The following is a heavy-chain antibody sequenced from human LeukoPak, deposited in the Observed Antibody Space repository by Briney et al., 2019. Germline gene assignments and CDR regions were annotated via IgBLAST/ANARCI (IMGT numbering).Heavy chain of an antibody. V-gene: IGHV3-48*01. D-gene: IGHD3-3*01. CDR2: ITSSSRTM. CDR1: GFTVRDYW. CDR3: ARHGDFWSGYYVDY. Sequence: PGGSLRLSCAASGFTVRDYWMHWVRQAPGKGLEWVSYITSSSRTMYYADSVKGRFTISRDNAKNSLYLQMNSLRADDTAVYYCARHGDFWSGYYVDYWGQGILVTVSS. J-gene: IGHJ4*02.